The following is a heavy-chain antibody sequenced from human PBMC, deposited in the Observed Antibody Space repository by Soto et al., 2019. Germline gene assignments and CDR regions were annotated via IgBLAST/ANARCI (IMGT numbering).Heavy chain of an antibody. Sequence: QVQLVESGGGLVKPGESLRLSCAASGFTFSDYYMIWIRQAPGKGLEWVGYLSSSGTTIYYADSVKGRFTISRDNAQKSLYLQMDSLRAEDTAVYDCARAEVDLVEVPAAKVGFEYWGQGTLVTVSA. CDR2: LSSSGTTI. D-gene: IGHD2-2*01. J-gene: IGHJ4*02. CDR1: GFTFSDYY. CDR3: ARAEVDLVEVPAAKVGFEY. V-gene: IGHV3-11*01.